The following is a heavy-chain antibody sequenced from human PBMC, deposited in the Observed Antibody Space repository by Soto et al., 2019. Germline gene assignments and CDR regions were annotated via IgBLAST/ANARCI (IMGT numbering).Heavy chain of an antibody. CDR2: MNPNSSNT. CDR3: ARQKVDARDY. D-gene: IGHD2-15*01. J-gene: IGHJ4*02. V-gene: IGHV1-8*01. CDR1: GYTFTSYD. Sequence: QVQLVQSGAEVKKPGASVKVSCKASGYTFTSYDITWVRQATGQGLEWMGWMNPNSSNTGHAQKLQGRVTMTRNTSISTAYMELSSLISEDTAVYYCARQKVDARDYWGQGTLVTVSS.